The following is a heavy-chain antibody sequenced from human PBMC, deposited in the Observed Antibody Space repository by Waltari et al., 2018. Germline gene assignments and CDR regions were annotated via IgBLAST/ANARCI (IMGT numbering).Heavy chain of an antibody. V-gene: IGHV4-34*01. D-gene: IGHD5-12*01. CDR2: INHSGRT. CDR3: ARQGGYSGYDPPDWYFDL. CDR1: GGSFSGYY. Sequence: QVQLQQWGAGLLKPSETLSLTCAVYGGSFSGYYWSWIRQPPGRGLEWIGEINHSGRTNYNPSLKSRVTISVDTSKNQFSLKLSSVTAADTAVYYCARQGGYSGYDPPDWYFDLWGRGTLVTVSS. J-gene: IGHJ2*01.